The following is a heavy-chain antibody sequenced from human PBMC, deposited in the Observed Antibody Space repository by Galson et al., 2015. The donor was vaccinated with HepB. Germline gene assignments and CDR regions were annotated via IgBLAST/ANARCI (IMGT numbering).Heavy chain of an antibody. Sequence: SLRLSCAASGFTFSSYSMNWVRQAPGKGLEWVSSISSSSSYIYYADSVKGRFTISRDNAKNSLYLQMNSLRAEDTAVYYCASAAYYYDSRGIDYWGQGTLVTVSS. CDR1: GFTFSSYS. J-gene: IGHJ4*02. V-gene: IGHV3-21*01. CDR2: ISSSSSYI. CDR3: ASAAYYYDSRGIDY. D-gene: IGHD3-22*01.